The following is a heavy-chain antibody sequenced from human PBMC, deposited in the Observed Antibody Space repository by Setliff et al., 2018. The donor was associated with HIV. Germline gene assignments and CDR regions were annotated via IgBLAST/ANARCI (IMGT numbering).Heavy chain of an antibody. Sequence: GSLRLSCAASGFTFSSYSMNWIRQHPGKGLEWIGYFYYTGSDYYNPSLKSRVTISIDTSKNQFSLKLSSVTAADTAVYFCARDGYTNGYGYYYFYMDVWGKGTTVTVSS. D-gene: IGHD5-18*01. V-gene: IGHV4-59*12. CDR3: ARDGYTNGYGYYYFYMDV. CDR2: FYYTGSD. CDR1: GFTFSSYS. J-gene: IGHJ6*03.